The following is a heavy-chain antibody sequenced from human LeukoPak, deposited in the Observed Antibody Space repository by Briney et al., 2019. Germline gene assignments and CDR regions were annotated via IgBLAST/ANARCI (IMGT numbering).Heavy chain of an antibody. D-gene: IGHD3-22*01. CDR2: ISSSSSYI. Sequence: GGSLRLSCAASGFTFSSYSMNWVRQAPGKGLEWVSSISSSSSYIYYADSVKGRFTISRDNAKNSLYLQMNSLRAEDTAVYYCARDAHSSGKPLDAFDIWGQGTMVTVSS. CDR1: GFTFSSYS. V-gene: IGHV3-21*01. J-gene: IGHJ3*02. CDR3: ARDAHSSGKPLDAFDI.